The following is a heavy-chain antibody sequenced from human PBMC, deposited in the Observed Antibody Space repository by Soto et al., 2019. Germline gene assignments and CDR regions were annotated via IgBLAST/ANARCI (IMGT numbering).Heavy chain of an antibody. J-gene: IGHJ6*03. Sequence: ETLSLTCAVYGGSFSGYYWSWIRQPPGKGLEWIGEINHSGSTNYNPSLKSRVTISVDTSKNQFSLKLSSVTAADTAVYYCARVGFVTIFGVENMDVWGKGTTVTVSS. V-gene: IGHV4-34*01. CDR2: INHSGST. CDR3: ARVGFVTIFGVENMDV. D-gene: IGHD3-3*01. CDR1: GGSFSGYY.